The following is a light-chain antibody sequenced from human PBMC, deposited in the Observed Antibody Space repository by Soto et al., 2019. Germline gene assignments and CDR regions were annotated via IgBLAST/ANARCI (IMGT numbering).Light chain of an antibody. CDR3: QHYGSSPLFT. CDR1: QSINSNY. J-gene: IGKJ3*01. CDR2: GTS. Sequence: EIVLTQSPGTLSLSPGERATLSCRASQSINSNYLVWYQQKPGQAPRLLIYGTSSRATGIPDRFSGRGSATDFTLTISRLEPEDFAVYYCQHYGSSPLFTFGPGTKVDIK. V-gene: IGKV3-20*01.